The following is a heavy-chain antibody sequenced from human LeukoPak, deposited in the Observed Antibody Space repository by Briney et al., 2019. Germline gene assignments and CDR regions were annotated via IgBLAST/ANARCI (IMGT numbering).Heavy chain of an antibody. CDR1: GGSISSLTDY. CDR2: IYYSGTT. CDR3: AGYSSGWSSGGGY. D-gene: IGHD6-19*01. J-gene: IGHJ4*02. Sequence: SETLSLTCTVSGGSISSLTDYWGWIRQPPGRGLEWIASIYYSGTTYYSPSLKSRVTISVNRSNNQFSLRLTSVTAADTAVYFCAGYSSGWSSGGGYWGQGTLVTVSS. V-gene: IGHV4-39*01.